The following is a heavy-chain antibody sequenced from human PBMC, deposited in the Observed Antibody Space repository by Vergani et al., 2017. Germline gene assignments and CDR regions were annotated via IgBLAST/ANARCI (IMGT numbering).Heavy chain of an antibody. CDR2: IYWNDDK. Sequence: QITLKESGPTLVKPTQTLTLTCTFSGFSLSTSGVGVGWIRQPPGKALEWLALIYWNDDKRYSPSLKSRLTITKDTSKNQVVLTMTNMDPVDTATYYCAHSSLLGLLLQWGANYFDYWGQGTMVTVSS. CDR3: AHSSLLGLLLQWGANYFDY. J-gene: IGHJ4*03. CDR1: GFSLSTSGVG. D-gene: IGHD3-22*01. V-gene: IGHV2-5*01.